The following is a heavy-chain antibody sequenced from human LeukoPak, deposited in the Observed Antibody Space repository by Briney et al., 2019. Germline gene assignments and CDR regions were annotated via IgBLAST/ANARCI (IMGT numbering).Heavy chain of an antibody. Sequence: GGSLRLSCAASGFTFSSYAMSWVRQAPGKGLEWVSAISGSGGSTYYADSVKGRFTISRDNSKNTLYLQMNSLRAEDTAVYYCANERITMVRGVKEYFQHWGQGTLVTVSS. V-gene: IGHV3-23*01. CDR1: GFTFSSYA. J-gene: IGHJ1*01. D-gene: IGHD3-10*01. CDR3: ANERITMVRGVKEYFQH. CDR2: ISGSGGST.